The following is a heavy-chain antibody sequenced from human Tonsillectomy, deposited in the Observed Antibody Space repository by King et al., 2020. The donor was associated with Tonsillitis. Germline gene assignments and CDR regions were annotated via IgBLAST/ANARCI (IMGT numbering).Heavy chain of an antibody. CDR1: GYSFTSYW. CDR3: AGWFGEHPLDY. Sequence: QLVQSGAEVKKPGESLRTSCKGSGYSFTSYWINWVRQMPGKGLEWMGRIDPSDSYTNYSPSFKGHVTISADKSISTAYLQRSSLKAADTAMYYCAGWFGEHPLDYWGQGTLVTVSS. D-gene: IGHD3-10*01. V-gene: IGHV5-10-1*01. CDR2: IDPSDSYT. J-gene: IGHJ4*02.